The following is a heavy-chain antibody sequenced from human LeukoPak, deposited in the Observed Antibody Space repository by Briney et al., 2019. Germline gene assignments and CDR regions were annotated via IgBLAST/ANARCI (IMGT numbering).Heavy chain of an antibody. Sequence: GGSLRLSCAASGFTFSSYGMHWVRQAPGKGLEWVANIRQDGDTKYYVDSVKGRFTISRDNAMNSLYLQMNSLRAEDTAIYYCARSLPYGTTWYGRSDFWGQGTLVTVSS. V-gene: IGHV3-7*03. CDR2: IRQDGDTK. CDR1: GFTFSSYG. D-gene: IGHD6-13*01. CDR3: ARSLPYGTTWYGRSDF. J-gene: IGHJ4*02.